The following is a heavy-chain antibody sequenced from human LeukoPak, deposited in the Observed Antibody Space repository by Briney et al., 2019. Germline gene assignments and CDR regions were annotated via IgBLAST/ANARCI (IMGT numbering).Heavy chain of an antibody. Sequence: GGSLRLSCAASGFTFSSYGMHWVRQAPGKGLEWVANIRQDGDTKYYVDSVKGRFTISRDNAMNSLYLQMNSLRAEDTAIYYCARSLPYGTTWYGRSDFWGQGTLVTVSS. V-gene: IGHV3-7*03. CDR2: IRQDGDTK. CDR1: GFTFSSYG. D-gene: IGHD6-13*01. CDR3: ARSLPYGTTWYGRSDF. J-gene: IGHJ4*02.